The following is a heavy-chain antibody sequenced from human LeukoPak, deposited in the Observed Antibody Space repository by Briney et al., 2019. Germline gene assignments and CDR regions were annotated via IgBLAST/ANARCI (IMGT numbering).Heavy chain of an antibody. CDR1: GFTFSTYS. Sequence: GGSLRLSCVASGFTFSTYSMNWVRQAPGKGLEWVSVIYSSGTTYYADSVKGRFTISRDNSKNTLYLQMNSLRTADTAVYYCARENSGTPEAWGQGTLVTVSS. CDR2: IYSSGTT. V-gene: IGHV3-66*03. D-gene: IGHD1-26*01. J-gene: IGHJ4*02. CDR3: ARENSGTPEA.